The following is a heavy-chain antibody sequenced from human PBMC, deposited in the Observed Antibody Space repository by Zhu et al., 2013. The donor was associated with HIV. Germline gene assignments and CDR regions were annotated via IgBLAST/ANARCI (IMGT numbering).Heavy chain of an antibody. CDR1: GGTFSSYT. D-gene: IGHD5-18*01. J-gene: IGHJ6*02. CDR3: ARATTDTEDTAMDADFGYYYYGMDV. Sequence: QVQLVQSGAEVKKPGSSVKVSCKASGGTFSSYTISWVRQAPGQGLEWMGRIIPILGIANYAQKFQGRVTITADKSTSTAYMELSSLRSEDTAVYYCARATTDTEDTAMDADFGYYYYGMDVWGQGTTVTVSS. CDR2: IIPILGIA. V-gene: IGHV1-69*02.